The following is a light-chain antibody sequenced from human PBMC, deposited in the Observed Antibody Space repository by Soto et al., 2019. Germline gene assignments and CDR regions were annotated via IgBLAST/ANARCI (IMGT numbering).Light chain of an antibody. V-gene: IGLV2-14*01. CDR3: SSYTSSSTRV. J-gene: IGLJ1*01. CDR2: DVN. Sequence: QSALTQAASVSGFPGQSITISCIRTSSDVGRYNYVSWYQQHPGQAPRLMIYDVNNRPSGVSNRFSGSKSDNTASLTISGLQAEDEADYYCSSYTSSSTRVFGTGTKVTVL. CDR1: SSDVGRYNY.